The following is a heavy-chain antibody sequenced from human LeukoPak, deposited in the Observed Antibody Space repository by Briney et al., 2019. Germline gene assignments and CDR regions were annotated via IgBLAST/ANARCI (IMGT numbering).Heavy chain of an antibody. CDR2: ISAYNGNT. J-gene: IGHJ5*02. D-gene: IGHD1-1*01. CDR3: ARVNEGWWFDP. V-gene: IGHV1-18*01. CDR1: GYTFTSYG. Sequence: ASVKVSCKASGYTFTSYGISWVRQAPGQGLEWMGWISAYNGNTNYAQKLQGRVTMTTDTSTSTAYMELSSLRSEDTAVYYCARVNEGWWFDPWGQGTLVTVSS.